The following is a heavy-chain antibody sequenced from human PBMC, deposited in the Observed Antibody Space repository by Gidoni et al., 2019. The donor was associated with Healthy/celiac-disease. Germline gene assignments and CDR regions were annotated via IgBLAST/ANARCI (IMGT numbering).Heavy chain of an antibody. CDR3: AKDYGDYTSLRIQAYYYYGMDV. V-gene: IGHV3-30*18. D-gene: IGHD4-17*01. CDR1: GFPFRRSA. Sequence: QVQLVESGGGVVPPGRSLRLSCPASGFPFRRSAMHWVRQAPGKGLEWVAVISYDGSNKYYADSVKGRFTISRDNSKNTLYLQMNSLRAEDTAVYYCAKDYGDYTSLRIQAYYYYGMDVWGQGTTVTVSS. CDR2: ISYDGSNK. J-gene: IGHJ6*02.